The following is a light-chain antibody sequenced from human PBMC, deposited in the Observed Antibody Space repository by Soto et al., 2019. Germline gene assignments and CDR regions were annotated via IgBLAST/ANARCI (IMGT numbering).Light chain of an antibody. CDR1: QSVSSSY. CDR2: GAS. Sequence: EIVLTQSPGTLSLSPGERATLSCRASQSVSSSYLAWYQQKPGQAPRLLIYGASSRAPGIPDRFSGSGSGTDFTLTRSRLEPEDFAVNYCQQYGSSPRTFGQGTQAEI. J-gene: IGKJ1*01. CDR3: QQYGSSPRT. V-gene: IGKV3-20*01.